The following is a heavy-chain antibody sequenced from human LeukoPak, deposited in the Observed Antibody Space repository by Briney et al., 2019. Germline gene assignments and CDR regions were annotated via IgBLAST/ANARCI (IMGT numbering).Heavy chain of an antibody. J-gene: IGHJ4*02. CDR3: ARPARIMITFGGVIVPYYFDY. Sequence: GESLKISCWGSGYSFTNYWIGWVRQMPGKGLEWMAMVYPGDSDTRYSPSFRGQVIISADKSTSTAYLQWSSLQASDTAMYYCARPARIMITFGGVIVPYYFDYWGQGTLVTVSS. CDR2: VYPGDSDT. D-gene: IGHD3-16*02. V-gene: IGHV5-51*01. CDR1: GYSFTNYW.